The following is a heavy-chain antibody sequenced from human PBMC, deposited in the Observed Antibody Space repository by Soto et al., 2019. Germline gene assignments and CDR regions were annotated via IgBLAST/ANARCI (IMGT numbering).Heavy chain of an antibody. CDR2: INAGNGNT. CDR1: GYTFTSYA. Sequence: ASVKVSCKASGYTFTSYAMHWVRQAPGQRLEWMGWINAGNGNTKYSQKFQGRVTVTTDTSTSTAYMELRSLRSDDTAVYYCARKPTSKAFDVWGQGTLVTVSS. CDR3: ARKPTSKAFDV. J-gene: IGHJ3*01. V-gene: IGHV1-3*01.